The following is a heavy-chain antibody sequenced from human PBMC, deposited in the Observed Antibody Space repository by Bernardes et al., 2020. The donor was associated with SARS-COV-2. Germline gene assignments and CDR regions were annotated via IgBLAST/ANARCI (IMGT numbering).Heavy chain of an antibody. CDR2: FNDDTGRI. CDR1: GSTFDTYA. V-gene: IGHV3-9*01. CDR3: GKDLTAGGLDL. Sequence: LRLSCVISGSTFDTYAAHWVRQAPGKGLEWVSGFNDDTGRIDYADSVKGRFTISRDNAKKSLFLQMNSLRPDDTAIYYCGKDLTAGGLDLWGQGTLVTVS. D-gene: IGHD2-21*01. J-gene: IGHJ4*02.